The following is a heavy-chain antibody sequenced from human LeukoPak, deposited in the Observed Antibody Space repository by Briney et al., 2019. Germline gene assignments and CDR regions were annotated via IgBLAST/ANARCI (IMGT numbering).Heavy chain of an antibody. J-gene: IGHJ3*02. D-gene: IGHD2-2*01. CDR3: AGTMGSAFDI. V-gene: IGHV1-46*01. CDR2: INPSGGST. Sequence: ASVKVSCKASGYTFTSYYMHWVRQAPGQGLEWMGIINPSGGSTSYAQKFQGRVTITTDESTSTAYMELSSLRSEDTAVYYCAGTMGSAFDIWGQGTMVTVSS. CDR1: GYTFTSYY.